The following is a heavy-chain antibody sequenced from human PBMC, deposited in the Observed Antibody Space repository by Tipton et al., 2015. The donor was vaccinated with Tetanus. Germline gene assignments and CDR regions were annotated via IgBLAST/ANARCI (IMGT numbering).Heavy chain of an antibody. CDR1: GGSISSYY. CDR2: VHYSGST. CDR3: ARIGWLQQNKPAFDI. J-gene: IGHJ3*02. Sequence: LRLSCTVSGGSISSYYWTWIRQPPGRGLEWIGYVHYSGSTNYSPSLRSRVTLSVDTSKNQFSLKLSSVTAADTAVYYCARIGWLQQNKPAFDIWGQGTMVTVSS. D-gene: IGHD6-19*01. V-gene: IGHV4-59*01.